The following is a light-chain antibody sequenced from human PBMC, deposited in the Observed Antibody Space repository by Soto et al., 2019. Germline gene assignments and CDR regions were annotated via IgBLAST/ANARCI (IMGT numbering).Light chain of an antibody. CDR3: SGSTRSSTYV. CDR1: SSDVGGYNY. V-gene: IGLV2-14*01. CDR2: EDS. Sequence: QSVLTHPASVSGSPGQSITISCTGTSSDVGGYNYVSWYQQHPGKPPKLMIYEDSYRPSGVSTRFSGSKSGNTASLTISGLQAEDEADYYCSGSTRSSTYVFGTGTKLTVL. J-gene: IGLJ1*01.